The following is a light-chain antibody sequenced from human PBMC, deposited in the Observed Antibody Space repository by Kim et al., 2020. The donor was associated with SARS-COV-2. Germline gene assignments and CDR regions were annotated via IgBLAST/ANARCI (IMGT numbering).Light chain of an antibody. CDR1: ALPDQY. CDR2: EDS. CDR3: QSTDSSGSYEL. V-gene: IGLV3-25*03. J-gene: IGLJ2*01. Sequence: PGQPARITCSGDALPDQYVYWYQQKPGQAPVLLIYEDSMRPSGVPGRFSGSSSETLATLTVTGVQVDDEADYYCQSTDSSGSYELFGGGTRLAVL.